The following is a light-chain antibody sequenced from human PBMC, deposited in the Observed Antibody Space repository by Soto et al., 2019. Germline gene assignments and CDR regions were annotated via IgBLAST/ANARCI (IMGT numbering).Light chain of an antibody. Sequence: EIVMTQSPATLSVSPGERATLSCRASQSVSSKLAWYQQKPGQAPRLLIYGASTRATGIPARFSGSGSGTEFTLTNGSLQSEDFAVYYCQQYNNWPPITFGQGTRLEIK. CDR2: GAS. J-gene: IGKJ5*01. CDR3: QQYNNWPPIT. CDR1: QSVSSK. V-gene: IGKV3-15*01.